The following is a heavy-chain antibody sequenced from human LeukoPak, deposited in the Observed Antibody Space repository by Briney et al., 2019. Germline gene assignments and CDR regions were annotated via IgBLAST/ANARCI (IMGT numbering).Heavy chain of an antibody. CDR3: AREEATWGAFDI. Sequence: GASVKVSCKASGYTFTGYYMHWVRQAPGQGLEWMGWVNPNSGGTNYAQKFQGRVTMTRDTSISTAYMELSRLRSDDTAVYYCAREEATWGAFDIWGQGTMVTVSS. J-gene: IGHJ3*02. D-gene: IGHD7-27*01. CDR2: VNPNSGGT. CDR1: GYTFTGYY. V-gene: IGHV1-2*02.